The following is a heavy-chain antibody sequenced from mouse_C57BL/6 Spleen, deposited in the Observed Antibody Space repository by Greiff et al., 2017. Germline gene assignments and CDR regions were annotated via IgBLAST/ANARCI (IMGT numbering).Heavy chain of an antibody. Sequence: QVQLQQPGAELVMPGASVKLSCKASGYTFTSSWMHWVKQRPGQGLEWIGEIDPSDSYTNYNQKFKGKSTLTVDKSSSTAYMQLSSLTSEDSAVYYCARATAFPQLYYFDYWGQGTTLTVSS. CDR2: IDPSDSYT. J-gene: IGHJ2*01. V-gene: IGHV1-69*01. CDR3: ARATAFPQLYYFDY. D-gene: IGHD3-1*01. CDR1: GYTFTSSW.